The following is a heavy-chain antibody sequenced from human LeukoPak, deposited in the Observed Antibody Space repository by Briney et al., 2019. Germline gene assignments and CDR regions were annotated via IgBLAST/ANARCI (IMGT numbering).Heavy chain of an antibody. V-gene: IGHV4-59*01. Sequence: PSETLSLTCTVSGGSISPYFWSWIRQPPGKGLEWIGYTSYTGSTNYNTSLKSRVTISVDTSKNQFSLQLTSVTAADTAVYYCARDDYRGVTNFDPWGQGTLVTVSS. D-gene: IGHD3-10*01. J-gene: IGHJ5*02. CDR3: ARDDYRGVTNFDP. CDR2: TSYTGST. CDR1: GGSISPYF.